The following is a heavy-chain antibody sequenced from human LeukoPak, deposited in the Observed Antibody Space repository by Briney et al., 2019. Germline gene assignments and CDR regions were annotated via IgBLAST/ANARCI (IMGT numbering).Heavy chain of an antibody. CDR3: ARDNYDILTGYHDFNY. Sequence: GASMKVSCKASGDTFTAYYMHWVRQAPGQGLEWMGRINPNNGGTNYAQKFQGRVTMTRDTSISTAYMDLSRLRSDDTAVYYCARDNYDILTGYHDFNYWGQGTLATVSS. CDR1: GDTFTAYY. J-gene: IGHJ4*02. V-gene: IGHV1-2*06. CDR2: INPNNGGT. D-gene: IGHD3-9*01.